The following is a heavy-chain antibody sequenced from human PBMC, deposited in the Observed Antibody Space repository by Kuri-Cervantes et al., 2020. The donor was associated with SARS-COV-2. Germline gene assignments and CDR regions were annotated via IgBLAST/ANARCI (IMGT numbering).Heavy chain of an antibody. J-gene: IGHJ6*03. CDR3: ARELLGIQSSGSYYMDV. Sequence: SETLSLTCTVSGGSISGGDDYWNWIRQPPGKGLEWIGYISNSGTTYYNSSLRGRVTISVDTSKSQFSLNLTSVTAADTAVYYCARELLGIQSSGSYYMDVWGKGTTVTVSS. V-gene: IGHV4-30-4*08. D-gene: IGHD3-10*01. CDR1: GGSISGGDDY. CDR2: ISNSGTT.